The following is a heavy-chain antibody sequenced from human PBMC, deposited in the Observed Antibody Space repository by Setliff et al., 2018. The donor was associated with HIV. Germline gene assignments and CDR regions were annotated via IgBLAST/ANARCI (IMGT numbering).Heavy chain of an antibody. J-gene: IGHJ4*02. V-gene: IGHV4-59*11. CDR2: IYSTGST. CDR3: AKGAGFYGDYTFDY. Sequence: SETLSLTCTVSGPSINIHYWSWIRQSPGKGFEWIGYIYSTGSTNYNPSLQSRVTISMVASRNQFSLKLTSVTAADTAVYYCAKGAGFYGDYTFDYWGQGHLVTVSS. CDR1: GPSINIHY. D-gene: IGHD4-17*01.